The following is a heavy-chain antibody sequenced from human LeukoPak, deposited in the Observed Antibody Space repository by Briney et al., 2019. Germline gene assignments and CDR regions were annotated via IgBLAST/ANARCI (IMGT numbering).Heavy chain of an antibody. CDR3: AREPPNYDILTGYSTEGWFDP. D-gene: IGHD3-9*01. CDR1: GGSISSYY. CDR2: IYYSGST. Sequence: PSETLSLTCTVSGGSISSYYWSWIRQPPGKGLEWIGYIYYSGSTNYNPSLKSRVTISVDTSKNQFSLKLSSVTAADTAVYYCAREPPNYDILTGYSTEGWFDPWGQGTLVTVSS. J-gene: IGHJ5*02. V-gene: IGHV4-59*01.